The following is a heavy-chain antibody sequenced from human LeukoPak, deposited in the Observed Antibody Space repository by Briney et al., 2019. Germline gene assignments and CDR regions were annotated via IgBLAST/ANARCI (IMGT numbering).Heavy chain of an antibody. Sequence: ETLSLTCGVSGGSISGTNWWSWVRQPPGQGLESIGEISLAGQTNYNPSLNGRVTMSLDKSSNQLSLHLTSVTAADTATYYCSRESGPFCPFGYWGQGTLVIVSS. CDR2: ISLAGQT. D-gene: IGHD1-26*01. J-gene: IGHJ4*02. CDR3: SRESGPFCPFGY. V-gene: IGHV4/OR15-8*02. CDR1: GGSISGTNW.